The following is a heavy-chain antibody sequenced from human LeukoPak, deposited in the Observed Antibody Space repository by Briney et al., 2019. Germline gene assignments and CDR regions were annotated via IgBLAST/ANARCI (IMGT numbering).Heavy chain of an antibody. Sequence: SETLSLTCTVSGGSISSSSYYWGWIRQPPGKGLEWIGSIYYSGSTYYNPSLKSRVTISVDTSKNQFSLKLSSVTAADTAVYYCARHPTWLEENYYYFDYWGKGTLVTVSS. CDR2: IYYSGST. V-gene: IGHV4-39*01. CDR3: ARHPTWLEENYYYFDY. D-gene: IGHD6-19*01. J-gene: IGHJ4*02. CDR1: GGSISSSSYY.